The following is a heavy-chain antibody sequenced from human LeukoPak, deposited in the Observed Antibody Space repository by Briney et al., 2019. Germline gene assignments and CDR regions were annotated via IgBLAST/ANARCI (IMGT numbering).Heavy chain of an antibody. Sequence: SETLSLTCTVSGGSISSGGYYWSWIRQHPGKGLEWIGYIYYSGSTYYNPSLKSRVTISADTSKNQFSLKLSSVTAADTAVYYCARPNPDTAMVPDWYFDLWGRGTLVTVSS. D-gene: IGHD5-18*01. V-gene: IGHV4-31*03. CDR2: IYYSGST. CDR1: GGSISSGGYY. CDR3: ARPNPDTAMVPDWYFDL. J-gene: IGHJ2*01.